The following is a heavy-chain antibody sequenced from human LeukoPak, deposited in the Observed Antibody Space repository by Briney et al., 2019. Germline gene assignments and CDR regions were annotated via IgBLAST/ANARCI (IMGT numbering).Heavy chain of an antibody. Sequence: PSETLSLTRTVSGGSISSSSYYWGWIRQPPGKGLEWIGSIYYSGSTYYNPSLKSRVTISVDTSKNQFSLKLSSVTAADTAVYYRARFDVVVIANNRGFDYWGQGTLVTVSS. D-gene: IGHD2-21*01. V-gene: IGHV4-39*01. CDR2: IYYSGST. J-gene: IGHJ4*02. CDR1: GGSISSSSYY. CDR3: ARFDVVVIANNRGFDY.